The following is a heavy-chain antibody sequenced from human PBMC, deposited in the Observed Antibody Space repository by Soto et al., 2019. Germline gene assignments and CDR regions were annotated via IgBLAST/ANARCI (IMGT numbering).Heavy chain of an antibody. CDR3: ARAFLPAAKPAGWYFDL. Sequence: QVQLVESGGGVVQPGRSLRLSCAASGFTFITYAMHWVRQAPGKGLEWVAVVSHDGNNKYYADSVKGRFTVSRDNSKNTLHLRMNSLRAGDAAVYYCARAFLPAAKPAGWYFDLWGRGTLVTVSS. D-gene: IGHD2-2*01. CDR1: GFTFITYA. J-gene: IGHJ2*01. CDR2: VSHDGNNK. V-gene: IGHV3-30-3*01.